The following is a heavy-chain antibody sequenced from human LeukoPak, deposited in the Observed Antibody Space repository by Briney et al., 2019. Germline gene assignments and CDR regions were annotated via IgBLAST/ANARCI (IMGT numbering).Heavy chain of an antibody. CDR2: ISAYNGNT. J-gene: IGHJ6*03. CDR3: ATSGYSSSWYKGNYYYYYMDV. V-gene: IGHV1-18*01. CDR1: GYTFTSYG. Sequence: GASVKVSCKASGYTFTSYGISWVRQAPGQGLEWMGWISAYNGNTNYAQKLQGRVTMTTDTSTSTAYMELRSLRSDDTAVYYCATSGYSSSWYKGNYYYYYMDVWGKGTTVTVSS. D-gene: IGHD6-13*01.